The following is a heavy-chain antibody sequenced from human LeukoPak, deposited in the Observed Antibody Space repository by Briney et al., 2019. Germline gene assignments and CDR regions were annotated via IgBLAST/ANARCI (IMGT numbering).Heavy chain of an antibody. CDR1: GFTFSDYY. D-gene: IGHD3-22*01. Sequence: GGSLRLSCAASGFTFSDYYMSWIRQAPGKGLEWVSYISSSGSTIYYADSVKGRFTISRDNAKNSLYLQMNSLRAEDTAVYYCAIYYYDSSGSYYFDYWGQGTLVTVSS. V-gene: IGHV3-11*01. CDR2: ISSSGSTI. J-gene: IGHJ4*02. CDR3: AIYYYDSSGSYYFDY.